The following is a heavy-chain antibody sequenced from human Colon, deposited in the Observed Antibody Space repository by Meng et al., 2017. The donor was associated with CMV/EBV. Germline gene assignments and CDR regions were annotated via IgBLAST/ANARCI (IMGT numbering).Heavy chain of an antibody. CDR3: AKGHGDWQPGNYLNF. V-gene: IGHV3-23*01. CDR1: GFLFSAFA. D-gene: IGHD4-17*01. J-gene: IGHJ4*02. CDR2: ISGTGGTT. Sequence: GFLFSAFAMNWVRQAPGRGLGWVSSISGTGGTTYYAASVAGRFTVSRDNANNMLFLQMSSLRAEDTATYFCAKGHGDWQPGNYLNFWGQGTLVTVSS.